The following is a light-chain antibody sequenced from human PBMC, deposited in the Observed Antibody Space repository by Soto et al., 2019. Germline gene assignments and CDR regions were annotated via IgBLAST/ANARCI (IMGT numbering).Light chain of an antibody. V-gene: IGLV2-8*01. Sequence: QSVLTQPPSASGSPGQSVTISCTGTSSDVGGYNYVSWYQQHPGKAPKLMIYEVSKRPSGVPDRVSGSKSGNTASLTVSGSQAEDEADYYCSSYAGSNNFVFGTGTKLTVL. CDR2: EVS. J-gene: IGLJ1*01. CDR3: SSYAGSNNFV. CDR1: SSDVGGYNY.